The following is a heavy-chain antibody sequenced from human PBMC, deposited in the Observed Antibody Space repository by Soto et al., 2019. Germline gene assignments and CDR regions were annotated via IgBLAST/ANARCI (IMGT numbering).Heavy chain of an antibody. Sequence: SETLSLTCAVYGGSFSGYYWSWIRQPPGKGLEWIGEINHSGSTNYNPSLKSRVTISVDTSKNQFSLKLSSVTAADTAVYYCARWGSTAADVLRDDYWGQGTLVTVSS. CDR3: ARWGSTAADVLRDDY. CDR1: GGSFSGYY. J-gene: IGHJ4*02. V-gene: IGHV4-34*01. CDR2: INHSGST. D-gene: IGHD6-13*01.